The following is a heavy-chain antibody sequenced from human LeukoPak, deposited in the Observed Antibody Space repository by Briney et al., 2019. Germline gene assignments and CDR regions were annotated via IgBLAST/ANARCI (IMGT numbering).Heavy chain of an antibody. CDR2: MNPNSGNT. J-gene: IGHJ4*02. V-gene: IGHV1-8*01. CDR3: ARDPGTYDYGDYALFLEN. D-gene: IGHD4-17*01. Sequence: GASVKVSCKASGYTFTSYDINWVRQATGQGLEWMGWMNPNSGNTGYAQKFQGRVTMTRNTSISTAYMELSSLRSEDTAVYYCARDPGTYDYGDYALFLENWGQGTLVTVSS. CDR1: GYTFTSYD.